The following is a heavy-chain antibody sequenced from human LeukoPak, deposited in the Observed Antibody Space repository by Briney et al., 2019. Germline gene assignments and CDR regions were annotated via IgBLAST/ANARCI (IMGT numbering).Heavy chain of an antibody. CDR3: AGGSSMAADAFDI. CDR2: IYYSGST. Sequence: SETLSLTCTVSGGSISSSSYYWGWIRQPPGKGLEWIGSIYYSGSTYYNPSLKSRVTISVDTSKNQFSLKLSSVTAADTAVYYCAGGSSMAADAFDIWGQGTMVTVSS. CDR1: GGSISSSSYY. D-gene: IGHD3-16*01. J-gene: IGHJ3*02. V-gene: IGHV4-39*01.